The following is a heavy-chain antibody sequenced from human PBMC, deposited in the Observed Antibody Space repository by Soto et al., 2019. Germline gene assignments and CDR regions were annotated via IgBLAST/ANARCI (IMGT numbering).Heavy chain of an antibody. CDR2: TYYSSKWYN. J-gene: IGHJ6*02. CDR1: GDSVSSNSAA. D-gene: IGHD1-7*01. V-gene: IGHV6-1*01. Sequence: PPQTLSLTCAISGDSVSSNSAAWNWIRQSPSRGLECLGRTYYSSKWYNDYAVSVKSRITINPDTSKNQFSLQLNSVTPEDTAVYYWARDFLLELESSYGMDAWGQGATVTISS. CDR3: ARDFLLELESSYGMDA.